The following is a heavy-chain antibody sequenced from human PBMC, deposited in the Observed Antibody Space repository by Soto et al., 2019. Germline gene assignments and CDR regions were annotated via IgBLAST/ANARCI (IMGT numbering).Heavy chain of an antibody. V-gene: IGHV3-21*01. CDR3: ERYDAFKAFDV. Sequence: XGCLRLCFAASGFTFNSYRVNWVRQAPGKGLEWVASISSGSVYIDFADSVKGRFTISRDDVTNSVSLQMDSLRVEDTGIYYCERYDAFKAFDVWGQGTMVTVSS. CDR1: GFTFNSYR. J-gene: IGHJ3*01. D-gene: IGHD1-1*01. CDR2: ISSGSVYI.